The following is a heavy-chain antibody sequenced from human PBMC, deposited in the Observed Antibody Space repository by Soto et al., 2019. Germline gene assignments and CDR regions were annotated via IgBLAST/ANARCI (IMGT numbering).Heavy chain of an antibody. D-gene: IGHD3-3*01. J-gene: IGHJ4*02. CDR3: AHRVLRAVFGLVTTTAIYFDF. CDR2: IYWDDDK. V-gene: IGHV2-5*02. Sequence: QITLNESGPTVVKPTETLTLTCTFSGFSLTTSGVGVGWVRQSPGKAPAWLALIYWDDDKRYSTSLKSRLTITKDPSKTQVVLTMANVDPADTATYYCAHRVLRAVFGLVTTTAIYFDFWGQGTPVVVSS. CDR1: GFSLTTSGVG.